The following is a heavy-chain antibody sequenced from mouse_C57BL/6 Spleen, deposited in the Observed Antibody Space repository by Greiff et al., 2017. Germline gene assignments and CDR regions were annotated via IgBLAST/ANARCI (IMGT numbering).Heavy chain of an antibody. CDR1: GYTFTSYW. Sequence: QVQLQQSGAELVKPGASVKLSCKASGYTFTSYWMHWVKQRPGQGLEWIGMIHPNSGSTNYNEKFKSKATLTVDKSSSTAYMQLSSLTSEDSAVYYCARGGNYGSSPWFAYWGQGTLVTVSA. J-gene: IGHJ3*01. CDR3: ARGGNYGSSPWFAY. CDR2: IHPNSGST. D-gene: IGHD1-1*01. V-gene: IGHV1-64*01.